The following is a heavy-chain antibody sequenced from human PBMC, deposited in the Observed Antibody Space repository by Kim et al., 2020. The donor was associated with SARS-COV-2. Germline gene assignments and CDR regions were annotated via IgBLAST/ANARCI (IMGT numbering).Heavy chain of an antibody. CDR1: GYTFTSYA. V-gene: IGHV1-3*01. Sequence: ASVKVSCKASGYTFTSYAMHWVRQAPGQRLEWMGWINAGNGNTKYSQKFQGRVTITRDTSASTAYMELSSLRSEDTAVYYCARDSLYNAGFYYFDYWGQGTLVTVSS. D-gene: IGHD1-1*01. J-gene: IGHJ4*02. CDR2: INAGNGNT. CDR3: ARDSLYNAGFYYFDY.